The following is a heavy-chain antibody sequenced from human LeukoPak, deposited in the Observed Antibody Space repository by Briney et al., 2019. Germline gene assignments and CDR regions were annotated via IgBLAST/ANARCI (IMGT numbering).Heavy chain of an antibody. CDR3: VTDRDRDWRKRFDY. Sequence: GGSLRLSCAASGFTFTKYWMTWVRQAPGKGLEWVANINEDGSERNYVDSVKGRFTISRDNTAKSLYLQMNSLGAEDTAVYYCVTDRDRDWRKRFDYWGQGALVVVSS. J-gene: IGHJ4*02. CDR1: GFTFTKYW. V-gene: IGHV3-7*01. D-gene: IGHD3-9*01. CDR2: INEDGSER.